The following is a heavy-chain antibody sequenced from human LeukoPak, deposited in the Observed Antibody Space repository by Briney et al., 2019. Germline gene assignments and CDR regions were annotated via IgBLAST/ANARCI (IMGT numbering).Heavy chain of an antibody. CDR2: FSDSGARK. D-gene: IGHD6-25*01. V-gene: IGHV3-23*01. Sequence: GGSLRLSCAASGSTFSSYAMTWVRQAPGKGLEWVSTFSDSGARKNYAASAKGRFTISRDNSINTLYLQMNSLRADDAAVYYCASDYFLDYWGQGTLVTVSS. CDR1: GSTFSSYA. CDR3: ASDYFLDY. J-gene: IGHJ4*02.